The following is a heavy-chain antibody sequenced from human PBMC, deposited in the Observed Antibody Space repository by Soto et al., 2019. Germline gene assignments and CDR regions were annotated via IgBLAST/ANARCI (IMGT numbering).Heavy chain of an antibody. CDR2: IWNDGNGY. CDR1: GFTFNNYG. Sequence: GGSLRLSCAASGFTFNNYGMHWVRQAPGKGLEWVAVIWNDGNGYYYANSVKGRFTNSRDNSKNTLYLQMSSLRVEDTAVYYCARLDYYYYLDVWGKGTAVTVSS. V-gene: IGHV3-33*01. CDR3: ARLDYYYYLDV. J-gene: IGHJ6*03.